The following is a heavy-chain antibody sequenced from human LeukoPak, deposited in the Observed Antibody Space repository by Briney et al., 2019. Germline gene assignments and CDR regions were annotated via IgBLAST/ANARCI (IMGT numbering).Heavy chain of an antibody. D-gene: IGHD2-2*01. CDR3: ARDPRLSYCSSTSCYYFGYYYYGMDV. J-gene: IGHJ6*02. V-gene: IGHV3-7*01. CDR2: IKQDGSAK. Sequence: GGSLRLSCAASGFTFSDYWMHWVRQAPGKGLEWVANIKQDGSAKYYVDSVKGRFTISRDNAKNSLYLQMNSLRDEDTAVYYCARDPRLSYCSSTSCYYFGYYYYGMDVWGQGTTVTVSS. CDR1: GFTFSDYW.